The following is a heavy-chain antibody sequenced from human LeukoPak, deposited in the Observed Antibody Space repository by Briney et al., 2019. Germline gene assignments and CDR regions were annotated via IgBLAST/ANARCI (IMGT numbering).Heavy chain of an antibody. J-gene: IGHJ4*02. CDR3: ARHGHSSSWYPNDPFDY. CDR1: GGSISSYY. D-gene: IGHD6-13*01. CDR2: IYYSGSA. Sequence: PSETLSLTCTVSGGSISSYYWSWIRQPPGKGLEWIGYIYYSGSANYNPSLKSRVTISVDTSKNQFSLRLSSVTAADTAVYYCARHGHSSSWYPNDPFDYWGQGTLVTVSS. V-gene: IGHV4-59*08.